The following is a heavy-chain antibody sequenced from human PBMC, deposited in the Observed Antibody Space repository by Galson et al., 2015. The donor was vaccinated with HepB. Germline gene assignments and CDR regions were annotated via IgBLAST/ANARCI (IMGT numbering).Heavy chain of an antibody. V-gene: IGHV3-9*01. CDR3: AKGDLCCTNGVCFARSPSYYYGMDV. D-gene: IGHD2-8*01. Sequence: SLRLSCAASGFTFEDYTLHWVRHVPGKGLEWVSGISWNSRDIAYVDSVKGRFTISRDNARNSLYLEMNSLKTEDTAVYYCAKGDLCCTNGVCFARSPSYYYGMDVWGQGTTVTVSS. CDR1: GFTFEDYT. CDR2: ISWNSRDI. J-gene: IGHJ6*02.